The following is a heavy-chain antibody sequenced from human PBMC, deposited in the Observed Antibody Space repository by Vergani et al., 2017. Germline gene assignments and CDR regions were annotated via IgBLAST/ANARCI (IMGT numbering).Heavy chain of an antibody. CDR3: ARKKYYDSKDYYQVEPFDY. V-gene: IGHV3-23*01. CDR2: LSGGGEST. J-gene: IGHJ4*02. D-gene: IGHD3-22*01. Sequence: EVQLLESGGGSVQPGGSLRLSCAASGFTFGSYAMSWVRQAPGKGLEWVSRLSGGGESTYYADSVKGRFTISRDNSKNSVYLQMNSLRAEDTAIYYCARKKYYDSKDYYQVEPFDYWGQGTLVTVSS. CDR1: GFTFGSYA.